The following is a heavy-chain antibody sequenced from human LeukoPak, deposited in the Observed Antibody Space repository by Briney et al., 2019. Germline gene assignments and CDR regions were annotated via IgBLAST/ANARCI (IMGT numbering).Heavy chain of an antibody. V-gene: IGHV3-21*01. J-gene: IGHJ4*02. CDR2: ISGSSSYI. Sequence: PGGSLTLSCAASGFTFSTYNIQWLRQAPGKGLEWVLSISGSSSYIFYADSVKGRFTVSRDNAKSSLYLQMNRLRAEDTAVYYCARAPGYCSGGSCYSVVVDYWGQGTLVTVSS. D-gene: IGHD2-15*01. CDR1: GFTFSTYN. CDR3: ARAPGYCSGGSCYSVVVDY.